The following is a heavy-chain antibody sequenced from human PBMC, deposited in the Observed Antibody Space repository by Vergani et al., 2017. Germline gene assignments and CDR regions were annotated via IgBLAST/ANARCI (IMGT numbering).Heavy chain of an antibody. CDR1: GGTFSSYA. J-gene: IGHJ3*02. CDR3: ARFTTNPDAFDI. Sequence: QVQLVQSGAEVKKPGSSVKVSCKASGGTFSSYAISWVRQAPGQGLEWMGRIIPILGIANYAQKFQGRVTITADKSTSTAYMELSSLRSEDTAVYYCARFTTNPDAFDIWGQGTMVTVSS. CDR2: IIPILGIA. V-gene: IGHV1-69*04. D-gene: IGHD3-22*01.